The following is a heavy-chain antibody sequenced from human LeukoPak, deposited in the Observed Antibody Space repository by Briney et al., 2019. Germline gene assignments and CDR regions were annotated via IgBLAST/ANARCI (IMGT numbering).Heavy chain of an antibody. CDR2: IVGSGSTT. V-gene: IGHV3-23*01. CDR1: EFTFRSHV. Sequence: GGSPRLSCAASEFTFRSHVMSWVRQAPGKGLEWVSAIVGSGSTTHYADSVKGRFTISRDNSNNTLYLQMNSLRADDTALYYCAREGSSHDAFGIWGQGTMVTVSS. CDR3: AREGSSHDAFGI. J-gene: IGHJ3*02. D-gene: IGHD3-10*01.